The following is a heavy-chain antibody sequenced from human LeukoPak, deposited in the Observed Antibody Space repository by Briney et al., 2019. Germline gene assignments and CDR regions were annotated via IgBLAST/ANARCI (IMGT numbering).Heavy chain of an antibody. CDR1: GSRFTSYW. CDR3: ARQDLRFLVDY. J-gene: IGHJ4*02. Sequence: GESLKISFKGSGSRFTSYWIGWVRPMPGKGLEWMGIIYPGDSDTRYSPSFQGQVTISADKSISTAYLQWSSLKASDTAMYYCARQDLRFLVDYWGQGTLVTVSS. CDR2: IYPGDSDT. D-gene: IGHD3-3*01. V-gene: IGHV5-51*01.